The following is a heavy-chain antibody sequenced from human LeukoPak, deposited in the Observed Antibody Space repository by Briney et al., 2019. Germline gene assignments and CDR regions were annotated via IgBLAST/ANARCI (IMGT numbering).Heavy chain of an antibody. CDR1: GYSFTSYW. Sequence: RGESLKISCKGSGYSFTSYWIGWVRQMPGKGLEWMGITYPGDSDTRYSPSFQGQVTISADKSISTAYLQWSSLKASDTAMYYCARVYCSSTSCSSRYYYYGMDVWGQGTTATVSS. D-gene: IGHD2-2*01. V-gene: IGHV5-51*01. J-gene: IGHJ6*02. CDR3: ARVYCSSTSCSSRYYYYGMDV. CDR2: TYPGDSDT.